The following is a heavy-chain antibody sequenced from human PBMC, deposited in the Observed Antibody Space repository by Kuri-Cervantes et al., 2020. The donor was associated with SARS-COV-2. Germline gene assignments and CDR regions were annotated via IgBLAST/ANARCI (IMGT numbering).Heavy chain of an antibody. V-gene: IGHV3-49*04. CDR2: IRSKTYGGTT. CDR1: GFTFSTYS. CDR3: ARERGSSWYSSKAFDI. J-gene: IGHJ3*02. D-gene: IGHD6-13*01. Sequence: GGSLRLSCAASGFTFSTYSMTWVRQAPGQELDWVGFIRSKTYGGTTEYAASVKGRFTISRDDSKSIAYLQMNSLKTEDTAVYYCARERGSSWYSSKAFDIWGQGTMVTVSS.